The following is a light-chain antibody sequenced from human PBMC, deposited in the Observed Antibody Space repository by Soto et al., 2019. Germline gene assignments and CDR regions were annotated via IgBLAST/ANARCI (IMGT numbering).Light chain of an antibody. CDR3: QQANIFPIT. CDR1: QGIGSW. V-gene: IGKV1-12*01. J-gene: IGKJ5*01. CDR2: EAS. Sequence: DIQMTQSPSSVSASVGDRVTITCRASQGIGSWLAWYQQKPGKAPKLLIYEASSLQSGVPSRFSGSGSGTDFTPTISSLQPDDFATYYCQQANIFPITFGQGTRLEIK.